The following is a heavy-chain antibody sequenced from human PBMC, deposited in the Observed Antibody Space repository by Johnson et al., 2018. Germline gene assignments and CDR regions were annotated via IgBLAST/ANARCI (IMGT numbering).Heavy chain of an antibody. Sequence: VQLVESGAEVKKPGASVKVSCRASGYIFRIYVMHWVRQAPGQRFQWSSAGNGNIKHSQEFQGRVTINRDTFASTAYMELSSLRCEGTAVYYCASLLEWLSDQGENRYYYYGMDVWGQGTTVTVSS. CDR1: GYIFRIYV. D-gene: IGHD3-3*01. CDR2: SAGNGNI. CDR3: ASLLEWLSDQGENRYYYYGMDV. V-gene: IGHV1-3*02. J-gene: IGHJ6*02.